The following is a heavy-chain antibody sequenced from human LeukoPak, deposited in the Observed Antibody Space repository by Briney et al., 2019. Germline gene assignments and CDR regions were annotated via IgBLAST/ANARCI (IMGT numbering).Heavy chain of an antibody. V-gene: IGHV3-21*01. CDR1: GFTFSSYV. CDR3: ARGRDGYNLVDAFDI. D-gene: IGHD5-24*01. J-gene: IGHJ3*02. Sequence: PGGTLRLSCAASGFTFSSYVMSWVRQAPGKGLEWVSSISSSSSYIYYADSLKGRFTISRDNAKNSLYLQMNSLRAEDTAVYYCARGRDGYNLVDAFDIWGQGIMVTVSS. CDR2: ISSSSSYI.